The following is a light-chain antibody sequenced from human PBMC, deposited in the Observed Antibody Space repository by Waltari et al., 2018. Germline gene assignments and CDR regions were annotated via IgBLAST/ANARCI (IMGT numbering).Light chain of an antibody. V-gene: IGKV1-5*03. CDR1: QSISSW. Sequence: DIEMTQSPSTLSASVGDRVTITCRATQSISSWLAWYQQQPGKAPKLLIYKTSYLESGVPVRFSGSGSGTLFTLTITSLQPDDFATYYCQQYNSYSLTFGGGTKVQMK. J-gene: IGKJ4*01. CDR2: KTS. CDR3: QQYNSYSLT.